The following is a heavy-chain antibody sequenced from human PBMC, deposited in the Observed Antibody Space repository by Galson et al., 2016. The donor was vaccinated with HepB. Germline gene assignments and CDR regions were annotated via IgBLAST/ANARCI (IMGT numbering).Heavy chain of an antibody. CDR2: IYYSGST. J-gene: IGHJ5*02. Sequence: SETLSLTCTVSGGSMTTYYWSWIRQTPGKGLEWIGYIYYSGSTYYNPSLKSRVTISVDTSKNQFSLTLSSVTAADTAVYYWARDGPRLIWAGFDPWGQGTLVTVSS. CDR1: GGSMTTYY. CDR3: ARDGPRLIWAGFDP. D-gene: IGHD2-15*01. V-gene: IGHV4-59*12.